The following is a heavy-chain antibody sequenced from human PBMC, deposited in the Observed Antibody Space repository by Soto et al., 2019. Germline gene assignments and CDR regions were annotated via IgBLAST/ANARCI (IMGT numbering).Heavy chain of an antibody. CDR2: ISAYNGNT. CDR3: ARDHSRITGTICCCCGMDV. Sequence: ASVKVSCKASGYTFTSYGISWVRQAPGQGLEWMGWISAYNGNTNYAQKLQGRVTMTTDTSTSTAYMELRSLRSDDTAVYYCARDHSRITGTICCCCGMDVWGQGTPVTVSS. V-gene: IGHV1-18*04. CDR1: GYTFTSYG. D-gene: IGHD1-7*01. J-gene: IGHJ6*02.